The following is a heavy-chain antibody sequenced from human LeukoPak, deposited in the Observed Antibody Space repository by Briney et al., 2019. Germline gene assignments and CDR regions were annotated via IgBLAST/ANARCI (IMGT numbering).Heavy chain of an antibody. D-gene: IGHD5-24*01. J-gene: IGHJ4*02. V-gene: IGHV4-34*01. CDR2: INHSGST. Sequence: SETLSLTCAVYGGSFSGYYWSWIRQPPGKGLEWIGEINHSGSTNYNPSLKSRVTISVDTSKNQFSLKLSSVTAADTAAYYCARGSGYRGRFDYWAREPWSPSPQ. CDR3: ARGSGYRGRFDY. CDR1: GGSFSGYY.